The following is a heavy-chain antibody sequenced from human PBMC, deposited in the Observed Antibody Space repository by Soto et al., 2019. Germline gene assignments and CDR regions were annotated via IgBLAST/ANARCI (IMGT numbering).Heavy chain of an antibody. CDR1: EGKCISFG. J-gene: IGHJ6*01. D-gene: IGHD1-1*01. CDR3: SKDGAGTTYYYYVTAV. CDR2: ISGSGGST. Sequence: TGGLLRLWWAASEGKCISFGRRWISKAPGKGLEWVSAISGSGGSTYYADSVKGRFTISRDNSKNTLYLQMNSLRAEDTAVYYCSKDGAGTTYYYYVTAVLGQGTTVP. V-gene: IGHV3-23*01.